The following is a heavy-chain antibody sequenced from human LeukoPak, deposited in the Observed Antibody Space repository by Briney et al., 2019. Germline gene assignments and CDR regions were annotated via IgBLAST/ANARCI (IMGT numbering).Heavy chain of an antibody. CDR3: ARFAYDSGSLS. V-gene: IGHV3-74*01. CDR1: AFTFSRYW. CDR2: ISSDGTTT. Sequence: GGSLRLSCAASAFTFSRYWMHWVRHTPGEGRGWVSRISSDGTTTTYADSVKGRFTISRDNARNTLYLQMNSLRAEDTAFYYCARFAYDSGSLSWGQGALVTVSS. D-gene: IGHD3-10*01. J-gene: IGHJ5*02.